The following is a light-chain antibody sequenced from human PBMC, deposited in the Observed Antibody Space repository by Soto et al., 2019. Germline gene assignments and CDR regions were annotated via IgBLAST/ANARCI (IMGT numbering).Light chain of an antibody. CDR3: QKYNSVPWT. V-gene: IGKV1-27*01. CDR1: QGISYY. J-gene: IGKJ1*01. CDR2: AAS. Sequence: DIQMTQSPSSLSASVGDRVTITCRASQGISYYLAWYQQKPGKVPKLLIYAASTLQSGVPSRFSGSGSGTDFTLTITSLQPEDVATYYCQKYNSVPWTFGQGTKVEI.